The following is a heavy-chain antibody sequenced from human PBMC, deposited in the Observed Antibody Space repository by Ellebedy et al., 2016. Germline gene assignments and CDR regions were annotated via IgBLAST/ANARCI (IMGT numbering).Heavy chain of an antibody. J-gene: IGHJ4*02. D-gene: IGHD3-9*01. CDR2: ISGSGGST. CDR1: GFTFSSYA. V-gene: IGHV3-23*01. CDR3: AKGRILTGYPLDY. Sequence: GGSLRLSXAASGFTFSSYAMSWVRQAPGKGLEWVSAISGSGGSTYYADSVKGRFTISRDNSKNTLYLQMNSLRAEDTAVYYCAKGRILTGYPLDYWGQGTLVTVSS.